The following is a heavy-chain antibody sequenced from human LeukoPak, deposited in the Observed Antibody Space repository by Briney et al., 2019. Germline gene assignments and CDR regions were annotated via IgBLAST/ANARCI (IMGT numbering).Heavy chain of an antibody. CDR3: ARAVTAAGTLDY. CDR1: GFTFSSNW. D-gene: IGHD6-13*01. CDR2: INSDGSGT. J-gene: IGHJ4*02. V-gene: IGHV3-74*01. Sequence: GGSLRLSCAASGFTFSSNWMHWVRQAPGKGLVWVSRINSDGSGTGYADSVKGRFTISRDNAKNTLYLRMNSLRAEDTAVYYCARAVTAAGTLDYWGQGTLVTVSS.